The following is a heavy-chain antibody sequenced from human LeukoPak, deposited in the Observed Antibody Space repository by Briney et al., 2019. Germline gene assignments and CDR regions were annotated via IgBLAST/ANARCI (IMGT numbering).Heavy chain of an antibody. CDR3: ARLGVEAYDGSGYYYFDY. V-gene: IGHV5-51*01. Sequence: GESLKISCKASGYSFPNYWIGWGRQMPGKGLGWMGTIYPGDSDTRYRPSFQGQVTISADKSTSTAYLQWSSLKASDTAIYYCARLGVEAYDGSGYYYFDYWGQGALVTVSS. J-gene: IGHJ4*02. CDR1: GYSFPNYW. D-gene: IGHD3-22*01. CDR2: IYPGDSDT.